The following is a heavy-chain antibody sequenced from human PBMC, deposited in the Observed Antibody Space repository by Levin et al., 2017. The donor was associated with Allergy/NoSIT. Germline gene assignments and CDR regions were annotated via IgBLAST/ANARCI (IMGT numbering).Heavy chain of an antibody. CDR1: GFTFSSYA. Sequence: GGSLRLSCAASGFTFSSYAMSWVRQAPGKGLEWVSAISGSGGSTYYADSVKGRFTISRDNSKNTLYLQMNSLRAEDTAVYYCAKDRGGYCSSTSCYTPLHWGQGTLVTVSS. CDR2: ISGSGGST. CDR3: AKDRGGYCSSTSCYTPLH. J-gene: IGHJ4*02. V-gene: IGHV3-23*01. D-gene: IGHD2-2*03.